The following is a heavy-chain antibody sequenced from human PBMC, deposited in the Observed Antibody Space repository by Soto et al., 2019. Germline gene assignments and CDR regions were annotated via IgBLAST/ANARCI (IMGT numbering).Heavy chain of an antibody. CDR1: GFTFSSYG. J-gene: IGHJ4*02. CDR2: ISYDGSNK. Sequence: QVQLVESGGGVVQPGRSLRLSCAASGFTFSSYGMHWVRQAPGKGLEWVSVISYDGSNKYYADSVKGRFTISRDNTKNTLYLQMNSLRAEYTAVYYCEKDSPQDYWGQGTLVTVSS. V-gene: IGHV3-30*18. CDR3: EKDSPQDY.